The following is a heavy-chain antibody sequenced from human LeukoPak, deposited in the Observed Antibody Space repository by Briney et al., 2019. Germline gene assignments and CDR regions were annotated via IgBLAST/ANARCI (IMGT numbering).Heavy chain of an antibody. CDR2: IYYSGST. J-gene: IGHJ4*02. D-gene: IGHD1-14*01. CDR3: ARRRDHIGY. CDR1: GGSISSYY. Sequence: SETLSLTCTVSGGSISSYYWSWIRQPPGKGLERIGYIYYSGSTNYNPSLKSRVTISVDTSKNQFSLRLSSVTAADTAVYYCARRRDHIGYWGQGTLVTVSS. V-gene: IGHV4-59*08.